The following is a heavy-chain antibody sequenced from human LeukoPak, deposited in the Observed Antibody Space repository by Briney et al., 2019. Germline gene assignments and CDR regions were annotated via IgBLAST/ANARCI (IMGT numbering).Heavy chain of an antibody. CDR2: ISYDGSNK. D-gene: IGHD2-2*02. V-gene: IGHV3-30*18. J-gene: IGHJ4*02. Sequence: GGSLRLSCAASGFTFSSYGMHWVRQAPGKGLERVAVISYDGSNKYYADSVKGRFTISRDNSKNTLYLQMNSLRAEDTAVYYCAKGTAFLKIVVVPAAISGYWGQGTLVTVSS. CDR3: AKGTAFLKIVVVPAAISGY. CDR1: GFTFSSYG.